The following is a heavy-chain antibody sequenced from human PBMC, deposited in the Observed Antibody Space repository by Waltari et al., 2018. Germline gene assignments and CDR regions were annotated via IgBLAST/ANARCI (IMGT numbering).Heavy chain of an antibody. CDR2: IYSGGST. D-gene: IGHD3-9*01. Sequence: EVQLVESGGGLIQPGGSLRLSCAASGFTVSSNYMSWVRQAPGKGLEWVSVIYSGGSTYYADSVKGRFTISRDNSKNTLYLQMNSLRAEDTAVYYCARVGQYDILTGYYSEYWGQGTLVTVSS. V-gene: IGHV3-53*01. J-gene: IGHJ4*02. CDR1: GFTVSSNY. CDR3: ARVGQYDILTGYYSEY.